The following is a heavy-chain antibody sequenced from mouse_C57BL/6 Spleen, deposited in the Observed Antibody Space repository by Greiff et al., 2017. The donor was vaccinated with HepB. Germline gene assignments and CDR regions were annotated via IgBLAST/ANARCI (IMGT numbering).Heavy chain of an antibody. CDR1: GYTFTDYY. CDR3: ARGGYGKPYFDY. Sequence: EVQLQQSGPELVKPGASVKISCKASGYTFTDYYMNWVKQSHGKSLEWIGDINPNNGGTSYNQKFKGKATLTVDKSSSTAYMELRSLTSEDSAVYYCARGGYGKPYFDYWGQGTTLTVSS. J-gene: IGHJ2*01. CDR2: INPNNGGT. V-gene: IGHV1-26*01. D-gene: IGHD2-10*02.